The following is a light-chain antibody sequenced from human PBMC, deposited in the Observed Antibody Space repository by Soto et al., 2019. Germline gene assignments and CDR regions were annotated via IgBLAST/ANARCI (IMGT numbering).Light chain of an antibody. CDR3: QQYNKWPPRYT. CDR2: GAS. J-gene: IGKJ2*01. V-gene: IGKV3-15*01. Sequence: EIVMTQSPATLSVSPGERATLSCRASQSFSSNLAWYQQNPGQAHRLLIYGASTRATAIPARFSGSGSGTELTLTLSSLQYEEVAVYYCQQYNKWPPRYTFGQGTKLELK. CDR1: QSFSSN.